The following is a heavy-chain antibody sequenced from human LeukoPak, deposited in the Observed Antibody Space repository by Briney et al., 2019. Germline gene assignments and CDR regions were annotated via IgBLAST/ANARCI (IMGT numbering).Heavy chain of an antibody. V-gene: IGHV3-30*03. CDR3: TSTPVPYDFWSGFAFDY. D-gene: IGHD3-3*01. Sequence: GGSLRLSCAASGFTFSSYGMHWVRQAPGKGLEWVAVISYDGSNKYYADSVKGRFTISRDNSKNTLYLQMNSLRAEDTAVYYCTSTPVPYDFWSGFAFDYWGQGTLVTVSS. CDR1: GFTFSSYG. J-gene: IGHJ4*02. CDR2: ISYDGSNK.